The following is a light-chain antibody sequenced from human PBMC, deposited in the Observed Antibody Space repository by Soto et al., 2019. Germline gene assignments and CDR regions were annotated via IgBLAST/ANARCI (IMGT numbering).Light chain of an antibody. CDR1: QRVHY. CDR3: QQRSSPTLT. CDR2: DIS. V-gene: IGKV3-11*01. J-gene: IGKJ1*01. Sequence: EIVLTQSPASLSLSPGETATLSCRSSQRVHYLAWYQQKHGQAPRLLIYDISTRATGVPARFSGSGSATECTLTINNLEPEDFAVYYCQQRSSPTLTFGLGTKVDIK.